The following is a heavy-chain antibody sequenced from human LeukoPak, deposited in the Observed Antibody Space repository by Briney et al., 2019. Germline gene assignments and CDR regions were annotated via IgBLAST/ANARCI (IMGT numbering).Heavy chain of an antibody. J-gene: IGHJ4*02. Sequence: SETLSLTCTVSGYSISSGYYWGWIRQPPGKGLEWIGSIYHSGSTYYNPSLKSRVTISVDTSKNQFSLKLSSVTAADTAVYYCARVSRVISDSSGYYYFDYWGQGTLVTVSS. CDR1: GYSISSGYY. CDR2: IYHSGST. V-gene: IGHV4-38-2*02. D-gene: IGHD3-22*01. CDR3: ARVSRVISDSSGYYYFDY.